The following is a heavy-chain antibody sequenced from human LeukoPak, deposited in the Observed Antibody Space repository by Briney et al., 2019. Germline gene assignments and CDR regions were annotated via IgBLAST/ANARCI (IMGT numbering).Heavy chain of an antibody. CDR2: IYPGDSGP. V-gene: IGHV5-51*01. Sequence: GESLKISCKVSGYIFTSYCIGWVRQTPGKGREWMGIIYPGDSGPTYSPSFQGQVTISVDKSINTDYLQWSSLQASDTAMYYCGMSGDRVPLQDDVFDVWGQGTMVTVST. J-gene: IGHJ3*01. CDR3: GMSGDRVPLQDDVFDV. CDR1: GYIFTSYC. D-gene: IGHD1-26*01.